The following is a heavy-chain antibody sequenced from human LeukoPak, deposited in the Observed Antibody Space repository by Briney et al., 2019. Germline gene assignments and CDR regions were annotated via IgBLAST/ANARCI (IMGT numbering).Heavy chain of an antibody. CDR3: AKDREEDMATITLSDS. V-gene: IGHV3-23*01. D-gene: IGHD5-24*01. Sequence: GSLRLSCGASGFTFSSYAMSWVRQAPGKGLEWVSAISGSAHRTYYADSVKGRFTVSRDNSKNTLYLQVNSLRAEDTAVYYCAKDREEDMATITLSDSWGQGTLVTVSS. CDR1: GFTFSSYA. J-gene: IGHJ4*02. CDR2: ISGSAHRT.